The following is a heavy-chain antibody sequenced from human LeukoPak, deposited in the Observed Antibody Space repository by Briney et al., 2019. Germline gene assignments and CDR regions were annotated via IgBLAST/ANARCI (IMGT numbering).Heavy chain of an antibody. Sequence: ASVKVSCKASGYTFTSYDINWVRQATGQGLEWMGWMNPNSGNTGYAQKFQGRVTMTRNTSISTAYMEPSSLRSEDTAVYYCARGLGSYYYYYMDVWGKGTTVTVSS. J-gene: IGHJ6*03. CDR1: GYTFTSYD. CDR3: ARGLGSYYYYYMDV. CDR2: MNPNSGNT. D-gene: IGHD1-26*01. V-gene: IGHV1-8*01.